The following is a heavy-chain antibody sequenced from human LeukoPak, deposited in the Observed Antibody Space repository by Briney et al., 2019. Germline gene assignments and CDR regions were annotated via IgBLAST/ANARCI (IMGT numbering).Heavy chain of an antibody. CDR3: ARDIIAARPRSGFDP. J-gene: IGHJ5*02. D-gene: IGHD6-6*01. Sequence: SETLSLTCTVSGGSISSGGYYWSWIRQHPGKGLEWIGYIYYSGSTYYNPSLKSRVTISVDTSKNQFPLKLSSVTAADTAVYYCARDIIAARPRSGFDPWGQGTLVTVSS. V-gene: IGHV4-31*03. CDR2: IYYSGST. CDR1: GGSISSGGYY.